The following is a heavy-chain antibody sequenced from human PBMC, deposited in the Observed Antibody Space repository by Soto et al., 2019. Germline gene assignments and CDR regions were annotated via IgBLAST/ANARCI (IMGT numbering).Heavy chain of an antibody. CDR3: ARAPGIAAAEVWFDP. Sequence: SETLSLTCTVSGGSISSSSYYWGWIRQPPGKGLEWIGCIYYSGSTYYNPSLKSRVTISVDRSKNQFSLKLSSVTAADTAVYYCARAPGIAAAEVWFDPWGQGTLVTVSS. CDR2: IYYSGST. V-gene: IGHV4-39*07. D-gene: IGHD6-13*01. J-gene: IGHJ5*02. CDR1: GGSISSSSYY.